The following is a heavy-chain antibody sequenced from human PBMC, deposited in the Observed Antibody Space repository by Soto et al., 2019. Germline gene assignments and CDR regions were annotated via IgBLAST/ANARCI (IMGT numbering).Heavy chain of an antibody. CDR2: VCYRGTT. CDR3: ARQGEHSSSYFFDS. CDR1: GDSIDTSSYC. V-gene: IGHV4-39*01. J-gene: IGHJ4*02. Sequence: PSETLSLTCTVSGDSIDTSSYCWGWIRQPPGKGPEWIGSVCYRGTTYYNPSLKSRLTISVDTSKRQFSLKLSSVTAADTAVFYCARQGEHSSSYFFDSWGQGTLVTVSS. D-gene: IGHD6-6*01.